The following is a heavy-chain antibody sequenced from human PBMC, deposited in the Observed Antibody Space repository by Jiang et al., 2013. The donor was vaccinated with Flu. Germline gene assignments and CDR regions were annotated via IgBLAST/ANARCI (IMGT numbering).Heavy chain of an antibody. CDR3: ARTSGSYYFDS. CDR2: IYTSGST. J-gene: IGHJ4*02. D-gene: IGHD1-26*01. CDR1: GGSISSGSYY. Sequence: GPGLVKPSQTLSLTYTVSGGSISSGSYYWSWIRQPAGKGLEWIGRIYTSGSTNYNPSLKSRVTISVDTSQNQFSLKLSSVTAADTAVYYCARTSGSYYFDSWGQGTLVTVSS. V-gene: IGHV4-61*02.